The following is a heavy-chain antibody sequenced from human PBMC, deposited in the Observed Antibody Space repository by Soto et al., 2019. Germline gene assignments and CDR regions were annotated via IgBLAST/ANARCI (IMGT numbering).Heavy chain of an antibody. J-gene: IGHJ4*02. D-gene: IGHD2-2*01. CDR3: ARAYQPLLRGFRIIDY. CDR2: IYYSGST. Sequence: QVQLQESGPGLVKPSQTLSLTCTVSGGSISSGGYYWSWIRQHPGKGLEWIGFIYYSGSTYYNPSLKSRVTISVDTSKNQCSLKLSSVTAADTAVYYCARAYQPLLRGFRIIDYWGQGTLVTVSS. V-gene: IGHV4-31*03. CDR1: GGSISSGGYY.